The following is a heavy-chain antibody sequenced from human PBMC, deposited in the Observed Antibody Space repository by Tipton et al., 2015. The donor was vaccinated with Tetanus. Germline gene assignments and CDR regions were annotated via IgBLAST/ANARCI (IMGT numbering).Heavy chain of an antibody. CDR1: GFTFSSYG. J-gene: IGHJ4*02. CDR2: IPYDGSSE. D-gene: IGHD6-19*01. CDR3: ARDPNSSGWYPAYFDL. V-gene: IGHV3-30*03. Sequence: SLRLSCAASGFTFSSYGMHWVRQAPGKGLEWVAVIPYDGSSEYYADSVKGRFTISRDNSKNTLFLQMSSLRPEDTALYYCARDPNSSGWYPAYFDLWGQGTLVTVSS.